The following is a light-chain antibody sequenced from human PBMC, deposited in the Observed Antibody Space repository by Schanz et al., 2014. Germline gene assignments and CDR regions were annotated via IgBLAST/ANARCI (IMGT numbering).Light chain of an antibody. J-gene: IGLJ2*01. CDR3: SSYGGSNFVV. V-gene: IGLV2-14*01. CDR1: SSDVGGYNY. CDR2: DVS. Sequence: QSALTQPASVSGSPGQSITISCTGTSSDVGGYNYVSWYQQHPGKAPKLMIYDVSNRPSGVSNRFSGSKSGNTASLTVSGLQAEYEADYYCSSYGGSNFVVFGGGTKLTVL.